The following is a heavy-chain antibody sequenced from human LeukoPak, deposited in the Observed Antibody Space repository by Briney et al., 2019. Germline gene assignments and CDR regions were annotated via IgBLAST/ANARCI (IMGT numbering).Heavy chain of an antibody. Sequence: SETLSLTCAVYGGSFSGYYWSWIRQPPGKGLEWIGEINHSGSTNYNPSLKSRLTISVDASKKQFSLKLSSATAADTAMYYCARLSDIHYDILTGYYSGYFDYWGRGTLVTVSS. CDR3: ARLSDIHYDILTGYYSGYFDY. CDR1: GGSFSGYY. V-gene: IGHV4-34*01. D-gene: IGHD3-9*01. CDR2: INHSGST. J-gene: IGHJ4*02.